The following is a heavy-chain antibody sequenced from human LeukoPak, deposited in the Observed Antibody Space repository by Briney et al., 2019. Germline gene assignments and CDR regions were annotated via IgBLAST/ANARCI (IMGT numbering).Heavy chain of an antibody. Sequence: SETLSLTCTVSGGSISSYYWSWIRQSPGKGLEWIGYIYYSGRTNYNPSLKSRVTISVDTSKNQLSLKLSSVTAADTAVYYCARLGYSGYDENWFDPWGQGTLVTVSS. D-gene: IGHD5-12*01. CDR3: ARLGYSGYDENWFDP. V-gene: IGHV4-59*01. CDR1: GGSISSYY. J-gene: IGHJ5*02. CDR2: IYYSGRT.